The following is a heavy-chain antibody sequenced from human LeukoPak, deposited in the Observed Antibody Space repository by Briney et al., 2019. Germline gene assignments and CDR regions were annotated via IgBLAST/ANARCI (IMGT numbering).Heavy chain of an antibody. CDR1: GFTFSDYY. CDR2: ISSSGSTI. Sequence: GGSLRLSCAASGFTFSDYYMSWIRQAPGKGLEWVSYISSSGSTIYYADYVKGRFTISRDNAKNSLYLQMNSLRAEDTAVYYCARDPEYYDFWSGYPVYFDYWGQGTLVTVSS. D-gene: IGHD3-3*01. V-gene: IGHV3-11*04. CDR3: ARDPEYYDFWSGYPVYFDY. J-gene: IGHJ4*02.